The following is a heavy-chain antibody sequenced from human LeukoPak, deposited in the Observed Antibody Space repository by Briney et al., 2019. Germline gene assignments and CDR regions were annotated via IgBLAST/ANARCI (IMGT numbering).Heavy chain of an antibody. J-gene: IGHJ4*02. Sequence: SETLSLTCAVYGGSFSGYYWSWIRQPPGKWLEWIGEINHSGSTNYNPSLKSRVTISVDTSKNQFSLKLSSVTAADTAVYYCARGAYYYGSGSYRSQGYWGQGTLVTVSS. V-gene: IGHV4-34*01. D-gene: IGHD3-10*01. CDR3: ARGAYYYGSGSYRSQGY. CDR1: GGSFSGYY. CDR2: INHSGST.